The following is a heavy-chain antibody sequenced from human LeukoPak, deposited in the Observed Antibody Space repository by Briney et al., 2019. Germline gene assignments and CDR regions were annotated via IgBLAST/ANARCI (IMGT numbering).Heavy chain of an antibody. CDR3: ARGGGLDV. CDR2: INHYGNVN. D-gene: IGHD3-16*01. Sequence: GGSLRLSCAASGFTFSSYWMNWARQAPGKGLEWVASINHYGNVNYYVDSVKGRFTISRDNAKNSLYLQMSNLRAEDTAVYFCARGGGLDVWGQGATVTVSS. CDR1: GFTFSSYW. J-gene: IGHJ6*02. V-gene: IGHV3-7*03.